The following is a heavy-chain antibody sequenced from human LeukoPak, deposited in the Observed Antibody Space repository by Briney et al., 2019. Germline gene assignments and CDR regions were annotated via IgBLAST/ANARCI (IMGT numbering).Heavy chain of an antibody. Sequence: AETLSLTCALYARSFSGYYCGWIRQPPGKGLEWIGEINHSGSTNYNPSLKSRSTISVDTPKNQFSLKLRSVTAADTAVYYCARTMVRGVIITRFNWFDPWGEGTLVTVYS. CDR3: ARTMVRGVIITRFNWFDP. J-gene: IGHJ5*02. CDR1: ARSFSGYY. D-gene: IGHD3-10*01. V-gene: IGHV4-34*01. CDR2: INHSGST.